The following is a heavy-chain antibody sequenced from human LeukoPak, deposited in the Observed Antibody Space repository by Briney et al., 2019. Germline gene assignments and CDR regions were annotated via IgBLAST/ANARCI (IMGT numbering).Heavy chain of an antibody. V-gene: IGHV4-38-2*01. D-gene: IGHD6-19*01. J-gene: IGHJ5*02. CDR2: IYHSGRT. CDR1: GYSISSGYY. Sequence: PSETLSLTCAVSGYSISSGYYWGWIRPPPGKGLEWIGSIYHSGRTYYNPSLTSRVTISVDTSKNQFSLKLTSVTAADTAVYYCATEVGQWLIRTWGQGTLVPSPQ. CDR3: ATEVGQWLIRT.